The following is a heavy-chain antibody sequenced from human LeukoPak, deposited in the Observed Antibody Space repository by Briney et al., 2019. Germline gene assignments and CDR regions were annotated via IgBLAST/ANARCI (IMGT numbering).Heavy chain of an antibody. Sequence: GGSLRLXCAASGFTFTNAWMSWVRQAPGKSLEWVGRIKSKSDGGAIEYAAPVKGRFTISRDDSENMFYLQMNSLKTEDTAVYYCLSEWLFRFWGQGTLVTVSS. CDR3: LSEWLFRF. CDR1: GFTFTNAW. CDR2: IKSKSDGGAI. J-gene: IGHJ4*02. D-gene: IGHD3-3*01. V-gene: IGHV3-15*01.